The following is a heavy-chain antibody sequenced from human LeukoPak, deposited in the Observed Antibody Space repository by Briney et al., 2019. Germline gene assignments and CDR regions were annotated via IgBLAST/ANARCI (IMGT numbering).Heavy chain of an antibody. CDR3: ARHLRDSSGYRPYYFDY. CDR1: GGSFSGYY. CDR2: INHSGST. V-gene: IGHV4-34*01. J-gene: IGHJ4*02. D-gene: IGHD3-22*01. Sequence: PSETLSLTCAVYGGSFSGYYWSWIRQPPGQGLELIGEINHSGSTNYNPSLKSRVTISVDTSKNQFSLKLSSVTAADTAVYYCARHLRDSSGYRPYYFDYWGQGTLVTVSS.